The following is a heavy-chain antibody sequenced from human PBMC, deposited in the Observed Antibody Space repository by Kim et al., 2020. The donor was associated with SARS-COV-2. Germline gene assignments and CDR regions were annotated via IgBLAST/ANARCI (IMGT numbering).Heavy chain of an antibody. J-gene: IGHJ4*02. D-gene: IGHD3-3*01. CDR3: ARGLGVVMPFDY. Sequence: SETLSLTCAVYGGSFSGYYWSWIRQPPGKGLEWIGEINHSGSTNYNPSLKSRVTISVDTSKNQFSLKLSSVTAADTAVYYCARGLGVVMPFDYWGQGTLVTVSS. CDR1: GGSFSGYY. V-gene: IGHV4-34*01. CDR2: INHSGST.